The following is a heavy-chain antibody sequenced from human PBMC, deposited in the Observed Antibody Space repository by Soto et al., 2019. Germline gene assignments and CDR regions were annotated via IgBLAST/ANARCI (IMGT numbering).Heavy chain of an antibody. CDR3: ARHTMIVVVITTGGYFDY. Sequence: SLTCAVYGGSFSGYYWSWIRQPPGKGLEWIGEINHSGSTNYNPSLKSRVTISVDKSKNQFSLKLSSVTAADTAVYYCARHTMIVVVITTGGYFDYWGQGALVTVSS. CDR2: INHSGST. D-gene: IGHD3-22*01. CDR1: GGSFSGYY. V-gene: IGHV4-34*01. J-gene: IGHJ4*02.